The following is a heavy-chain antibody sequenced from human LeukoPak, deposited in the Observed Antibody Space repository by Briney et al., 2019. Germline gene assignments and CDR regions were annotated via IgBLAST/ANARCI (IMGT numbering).Heavy chain of an antibody. Sequence: ASVKVSCKASGYTFTGYYMHWVRQAPGQGLEWMGWINPNSGGTNYAQKFQGRVTMTRDTSISTAYMELSRLRSDDTAVYYCAREDYGDYHYYYGMDVWGQGTAVTVSS. V-gene: IGHV1-2*02. CDR2: INPNSGGT. J-gene: IGHJ6*02. D-gene: IGHD4-17*01. CDR3: AREDYGDYHYYYGMDV. CDR1: GYTFTGYY.